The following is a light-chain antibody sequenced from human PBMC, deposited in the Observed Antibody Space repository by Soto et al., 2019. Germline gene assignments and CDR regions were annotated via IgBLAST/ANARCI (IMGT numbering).Light chain of an antibody. CDR1: QTVLHGSNY. J-gene: IGKJ1*01. CDR2: WAS. V-gene: IGKV4-1*01. CDR3: QQYYTSPVT. Sequence: DIVMTQSPDSLAVSLGELATINCKSSQTVLHGSNYLAWYQQKPGQPPKLLIYWASTRESGVPDRFSGSGSATDFTLTISSLQAEDVAVYYCQQYYTSPVTFGQGTKVEIK.